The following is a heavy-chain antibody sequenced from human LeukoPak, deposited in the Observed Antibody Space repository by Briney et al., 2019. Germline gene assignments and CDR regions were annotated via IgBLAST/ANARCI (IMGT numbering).Heavy chain of an antibody. V-gene: IGHV5-51*01. CDR3: ARLDYYDSSGLDAFDI. CDR2: IYPGDSDT. CDR1: GYSFTSYW. Sequence: RGESLKISCKGSGYSFTSYWIGWVRQMPGKGLEWMGIIYPGDSDTRYSPSFQGQVTISADKSISTAYLQWSSLKAPDTAMYYCARLDYYDSSGLDAFDIWGQGTMVTVSS. D-gene: IGHD3-22*01. J-gene: IGHJ3*02.